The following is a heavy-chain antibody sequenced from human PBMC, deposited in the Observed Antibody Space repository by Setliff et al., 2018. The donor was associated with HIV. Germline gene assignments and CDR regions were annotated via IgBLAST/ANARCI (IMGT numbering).Heavy chain of an antibody. Sequence: GGSLRLSCAASGFTFSDYYMSWIRQAPGKGLEFISYISSRGSTIYYADSVKGRFTISRDNARTSVYLEMRSLRVEDTAVYLCANLWEMGAWGQGTLVTVSS. CDR1: GFTFSDYY. CDR2: ISSRGSTI. J-gene: IGHJ5*02. CDR3: ANLWEMGA. V-gene: IGHV3-11*01. D-gene: IGHD1-26*01.